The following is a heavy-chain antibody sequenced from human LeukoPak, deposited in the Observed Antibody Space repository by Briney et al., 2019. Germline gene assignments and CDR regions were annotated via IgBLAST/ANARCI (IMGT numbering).Heavy chain of an antibody. V-gene: IGHV1-69*13. CDR2: IIPIFGTA. J-gene: IGHJ4*02. CDR3: ARGDYYGSGSKY. D-gene: IGHD3-10*01. Sequence: GASVKVSCKASGGTFSSYAISWVRQAPGQGLEWMGGIIPIFGTANYAQKFQGRVTITADESTSTAYMELSSLRSEDTAVYYCARGDYYGSGSKYWGQGTLVTVSS. CDR1: GGTFSSYA.